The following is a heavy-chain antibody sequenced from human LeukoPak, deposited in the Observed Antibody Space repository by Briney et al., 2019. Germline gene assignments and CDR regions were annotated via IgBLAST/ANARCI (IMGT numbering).Heavy chain of an antibody. Sequence: SETLSLTCTVSGGSISSGDYYWSWIRQPPGKGLEWIGYIYYSGSTYYNPSLKSRVTISVDTSKNQFSLKLSSVTAADTAVYYCARASDALNWYFDHWGRGTLVTVSS. J-gene: IGHJ2*01. V-gene: IGHV4-30-4*08. D-gene: IGHD4/OR15-4a*01. CDR3: ARASDALNWYFDH. CDR2: IYYSGST. CDR1: GGSISSGDYY.